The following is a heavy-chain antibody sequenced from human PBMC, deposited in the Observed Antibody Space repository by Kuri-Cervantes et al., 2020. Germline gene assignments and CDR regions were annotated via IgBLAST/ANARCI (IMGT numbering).Heavy chain of an antibody. CDR3: AKDGALRLGELSSGGYFDY. J-gene: IGHJ4*02. D-gene: IGHD3-16*02. CDR1: GFTFSSYA. V-gene: IGHV3-30-3*01. CDR2: ISYDGSNK. Sequence: GESLKISCAASGFTFSSYAMHWVRQAPGKGLEWVAVISYDGSNKYYADSVKGRFTISRDNSKNTLYLQMNSLRAEDTAVYYCAKDGALRLGELSSGGYFDYWGQGTLVTVSS.